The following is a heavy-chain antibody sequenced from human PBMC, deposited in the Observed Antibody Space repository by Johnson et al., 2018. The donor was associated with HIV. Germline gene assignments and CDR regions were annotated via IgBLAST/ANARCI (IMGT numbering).Heavy chain of an antibody. D-gene: IGHD2-2*01. CDR1: GFTFSSYA. CDR2: ISYDGSNK. V-gene: IGHV3-30*04. Sequence: QVQLVESGGGVVQPGRSLRLSCAASGFTFSSYAMHWVRQAPVKGLEWVAVISYDGSNKYYADSVKGRFTISSDNSKNTLYLQMNSLRAEDTAIYYCANPRLGYCSSTSCSSPIDAFDIWGQGTMVTVSS. J-gene: IGHJ3*02. CDR3: ANPRLGYCSSTSCSSPIDAFDI.